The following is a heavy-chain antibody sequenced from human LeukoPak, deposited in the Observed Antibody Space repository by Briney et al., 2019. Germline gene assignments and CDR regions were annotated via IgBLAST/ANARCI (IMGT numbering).Heavy chain of an antibody. V-gene: IGHV4-59*01. D-gene: IGHD3-22*01. Sequence: PGSLSLTCTVSGGSISDYYWSWIRQSPGKGLEWIAYVYIRVNTNYNPSLKSRVTISLDTTKNQFSLKLTSVVAADSAMYYCAKDGSSGSFPHYNSDHYMDVWGKGTRVPVSS. J-gene: IGHJ6*03. CDR2: VYIRVNT. CDR1: GGSISDYY. CDR3: AKDGSSGSFPHYNSDHYMDV.